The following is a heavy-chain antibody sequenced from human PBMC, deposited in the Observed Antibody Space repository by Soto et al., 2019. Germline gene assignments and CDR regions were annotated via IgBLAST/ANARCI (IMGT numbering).Heavy chain of an antibody. V-gene: IGHV4-4*07. CDR2: IYTTGSS. CDR3: VRDRLNWFDP. J-gene: IGHJ5*02. CDR1: GASVNVYY. Sequence: SETLSLTCNVSGASVNVYYWSWIRQSAGKGLEWIGRIYTTGSSNYNPSLKSRVSMSVDTPKNQVSLKLTSATAADTAVYFCVRDRLNWFDPWGQGTLVTVSS.